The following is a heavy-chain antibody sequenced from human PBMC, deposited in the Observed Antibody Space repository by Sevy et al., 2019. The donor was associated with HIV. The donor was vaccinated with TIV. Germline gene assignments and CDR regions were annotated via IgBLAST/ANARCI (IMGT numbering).Heavy chain of an antibody. D-gene: IGHD5-12*01. CDR1: GYNFINYG. V-gene: IGHV1-18*01. CDR3: GKCTLWVYDPTNRKCGMDV. CDR2: SCPFTGSP. J-gene: IGHJ6*02. Sequence: ASVKVSCKASGYNFINYGISWVRQAPGQGLEWVGGSCPFTGSPNYPQKLQDRVTVTTDTATNTAYMELRNLRSDDTAVYYCGKCTLWVYDPTNRKCGMDVWGQGTTVTVSS.